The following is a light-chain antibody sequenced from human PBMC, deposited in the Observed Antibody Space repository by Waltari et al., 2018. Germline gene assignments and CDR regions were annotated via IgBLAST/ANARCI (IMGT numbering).Light chain of an antibody. Sequence: DIVMTQSPDSLAVSLGERATINCKSSQSVLYNSNRKNYLAWYQQKPGQPPKLLIYWASTRESGVPYRFSGSGSGTDFTLTISSLQAEDVAVYYCQQSSDTPALTFGGGTKVEIK. J-gene: IGKJ4*01. CDR2: WAS. V-gene: IGKV4-1*01. CDR3: QQSSDTPALT. CDR1: QSVLYNSNRKNY.